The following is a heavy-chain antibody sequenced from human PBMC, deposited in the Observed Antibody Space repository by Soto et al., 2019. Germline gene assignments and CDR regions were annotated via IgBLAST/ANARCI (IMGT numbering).Heavy chain of an antibody. D-gene: IGHD2-21*01. Sequence: SETLSLTCAVSGGSISSGGYSWSWIRQPPGKGLEWIGYIYHSGSTYYNPSLKSRVTISVDRSKNQFSLKLSSVTAADTAVYYCARGNVVAIDYWGQGTLVTVS. V-gene: IGHV4-30-2*01. CDR1: GGSISSGGYS. J-gene: IGHJ4*02. CDR2: IYHSGST. CDR3: ARGNVVAIDY.